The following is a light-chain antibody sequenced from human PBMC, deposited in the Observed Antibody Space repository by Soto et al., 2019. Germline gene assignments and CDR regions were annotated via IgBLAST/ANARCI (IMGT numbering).Light chain of an antibody. CDR2: GAS. Sequence: EIVLTHSPGTLSLSPGERATLSCRASQTVSNSYIAWYQQKPGQAPRLLIYGASSRATGIPDRFSGSGSGTDFALTISRLEPEDLAVYHCQQYGSSPWTFGQGTKVEIK. J-gene: IGKJ1*01. CDR1: QTVSNSY. CDR3: QQYGSSPWT. V-gene: IGKV3-20*01.